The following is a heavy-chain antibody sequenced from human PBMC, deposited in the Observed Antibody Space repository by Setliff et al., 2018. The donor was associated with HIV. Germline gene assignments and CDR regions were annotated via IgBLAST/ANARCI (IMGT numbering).Heavy chain of an antibody. D-gene: IGHD3-3*01. CDR1: GGSISTDY. Sequence: SETLSLTCTVSGGSISTDYWTWVRQSAGKGLEWIGRIQTSEGTKYNPSLNSRVTVSIDTPKNQFSLKLSSVTAADTAVYYCARGFLSIFGVVSYFDYWGQGTLVTVSS. J-gene: IGHJ4*02. CDR3: ARGFLSIFGVVSYFDY. CDR2: IQTSEGT. V-gene: IGHV4-4*07.